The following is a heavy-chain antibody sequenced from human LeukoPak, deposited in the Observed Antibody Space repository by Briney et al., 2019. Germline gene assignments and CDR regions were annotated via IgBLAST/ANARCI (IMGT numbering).Heavy chain of an antibody. J-gene: IGHJ5*02. V-gene: IGHV4-59*01. CDR3: ARVPVPPPQLMFDP. CDR2: IYYSGST. CDR1: GGSISSYY. Sequence: SETLSLTCTVSGGSISSYYWSWIRQPPGKGLEWIGYIYYSGSTNYNPSLKSRVTISVDTSKNQFSLKLSSVTAADTAAYYCARVPVPPPQLMFDPWGQGTLVTVSS. D-gene: IGHD2-2*01.